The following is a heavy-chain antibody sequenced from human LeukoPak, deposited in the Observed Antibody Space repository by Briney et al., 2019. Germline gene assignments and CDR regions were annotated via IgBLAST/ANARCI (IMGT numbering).Heavy chain of an antibody. Sequence: PSETLSLTCAVYSGSFSNYYWSWIRQPPGKGLEWIGEINDSGRTNYNPSLMSRVTISVDTSKNQFSLRLNSVTATDTAVYYCARRWSYGRNYYIDVWGKGATVSVSS. V-gene: IGHV4-34*01. CDR1: SGSFSNYY. CDR3: ARRWSYGRNYYIDV. D-gene: IGHD1-26*01. J-gene: IGHJ6*03. CDR2: INDSGRT.